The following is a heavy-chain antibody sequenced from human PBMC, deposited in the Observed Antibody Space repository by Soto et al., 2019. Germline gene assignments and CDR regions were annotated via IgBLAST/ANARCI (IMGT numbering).Heavy chain of an antibody. V-gene: IGHV1-46*01. CDR2: INPSGGST. D-gene: IGHD6-13*01. Sequence: ASVKVSCKASGYTFTSYYMHWVRQAPGQGLEWMGFINPSGGSTTYAQNFQGRVTMTRDTSTGTVYMELSSLRSEDTAVYYCAIPPSHGTSWYHFDDWGQGTPVTVSS. CDR3: AIPPSHGTSWYHFDD. CDR1: GYTFTSYY. J-gene: IGHJ4*02.